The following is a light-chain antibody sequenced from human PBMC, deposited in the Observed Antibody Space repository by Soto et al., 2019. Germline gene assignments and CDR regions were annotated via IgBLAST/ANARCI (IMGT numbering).Light chain of an antibody. CDR1: SSDIGSYNL. CDR3: CSHAGSSTYVV. Sequence: QSVLTQAASVSGSPGQSITISCTGTSSDIGSYNLVSWYQQHPGKAPKLMISEVSKRPSGVYNRFSGSKSVNTASLTISGLQAEDEADYYCCSHAGSSTYVVFGGGTTLTV. V-gene: IGLV2-23*02. J-gene: IGLJ2*01. CDR2: EVS.